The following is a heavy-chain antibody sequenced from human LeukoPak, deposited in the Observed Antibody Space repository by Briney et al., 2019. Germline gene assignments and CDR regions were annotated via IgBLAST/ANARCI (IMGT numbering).Heavy chain of an antibody. D-gene: IGHD2-2*01. CDR3: AKASSTPVSYYFDY. Sequence: PGRSLRLSCAASGFTFDDYAMHWVRQAPGKGLERVSSISWNSGSIGYADSVKGRFTISRDNAKNSLYLQMNSLRAEDTALYYCAKASSTPVSYYFDYWGQGTLVTVSS. CDR2: ISWNSGSI. CDR1: GFTFDDYA. J-gene: IGHJ4*02. V-gene: IGHV3-9*01.